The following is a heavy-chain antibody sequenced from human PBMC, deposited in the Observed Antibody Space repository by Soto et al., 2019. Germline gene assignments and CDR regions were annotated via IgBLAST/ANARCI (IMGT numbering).Heavy chain of an antibody. D-gene: IGHD2-2*01. V-gene: IGHV5-10-1*01. Sequence: GESLKISCKGSGYSFTSFWISWVRQMPGKGLEWMGRIDPSGSYTNYSPSFQGHVTISADKSISTAYLQWSSLKASDTAMYYCARDRYCSSTSCYISYGMDVWGQGTTVTVSS. CDR1: GYSFTSFW. CDR2: IDPSGSYT. J-gene: IGHJ6*02. CDR3: ARDRYCSSTSCYISYGMDV.